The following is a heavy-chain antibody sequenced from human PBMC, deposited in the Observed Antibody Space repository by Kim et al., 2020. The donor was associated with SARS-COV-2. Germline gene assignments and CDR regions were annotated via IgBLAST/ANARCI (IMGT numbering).Heavy chain of an antibody. CDR2: ST. J-gene: IGHJ6*02. Sequence: STYYAASVKGRFTISRDKSKNTLYLQMNSLRAEDTAVYYCARDAQSYGMDVWGQGTTVTVSS. CDR3: ARDAQSYGMDV. V-gene: IGHV3-66*01.